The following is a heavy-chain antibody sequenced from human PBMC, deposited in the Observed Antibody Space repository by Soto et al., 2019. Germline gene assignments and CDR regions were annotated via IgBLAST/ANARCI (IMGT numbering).Heavy chain of an antibody. CDR1: GFTFSSYA. CDR2: ISGSGGST. CDR3: AKDPGYSSSWYLPYFDY. J-gene: IGHJ4*02. D-gene: IGHD6-13*01. V-gene: IGHV3-23*01. Sequence: GGSLRLSCAASGFTFSSYAMSWVRQAPGKGLEWVSAISGSGGSTYYADSVKGRFTISRDNSKNTLYLQMNSLRAEDTAVYYCAKDPGYSSSWYLPYFDYWGQGTLVTVSS.